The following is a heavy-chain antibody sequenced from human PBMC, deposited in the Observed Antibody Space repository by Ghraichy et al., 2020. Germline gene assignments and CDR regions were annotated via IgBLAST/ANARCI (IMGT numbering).Heavy chain of an antibody. J-gene: IGHJ2*01. Sequence: SETLSLTCTVSGGSVSSGSYYWSWIRQPPGKGLEWIGYIYYSGSTNYNPSLKSRVTISVDTSKNQFSLKLSSVTAADTAVYYCAKIVDTAMYRGLSYWYFDLWGRGTLVTVSS. D-gene: IGHD5-18*01. CDR1: GGSVSSGSYY. V-gene: IGHV4-61*01. CDR2: IYYSGST. CDR3: AKIVDTAMYRGLSYWYFDL.